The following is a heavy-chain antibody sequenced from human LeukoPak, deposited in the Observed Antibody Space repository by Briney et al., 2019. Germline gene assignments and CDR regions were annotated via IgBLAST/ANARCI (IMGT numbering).Heavy chain of an antibody. CDR1: GCTFSSYA. Sequence: SLKVSCKASGCTFSSYAISWVRQAPGQGLKWMGGIIPIFGTANYAQKFQGRVTITADESTSTAYMELSSLRSEDTAVYYFARDWDGSFDYWGQGTLVTFSS. CDR2: IIPIFGTA. V-gene: IGHV1-69*13. J-gene: IGHJ4*02. D-gene: IGHD5-24*01. CDR3: ARDWDGSFDY.